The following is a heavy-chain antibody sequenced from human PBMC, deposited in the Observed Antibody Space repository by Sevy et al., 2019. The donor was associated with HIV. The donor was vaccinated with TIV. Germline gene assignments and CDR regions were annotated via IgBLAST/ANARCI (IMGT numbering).Heavy chain of an antibody. CDR1: GFTFGDYA. CDR2: IRSKAYGGTT. J-gene: IGHJ6*02. V-gene: IGHV3-49*03. D-gene: IGHD3-3*01. Sequence: GGSLRLSCTASGFTFGDYAMSWFRQAPGKGLEWVGFIRSKAYGGTTEYAASVKGRFTISRDDSKSIAYLQMNSLKTADTAVYYCTRYEYYDFWSGYRPPYYYYGMDVWGQGTKVTVSS. CDR3: TRYEYYDFWSGYRPPYYYYGMDV.